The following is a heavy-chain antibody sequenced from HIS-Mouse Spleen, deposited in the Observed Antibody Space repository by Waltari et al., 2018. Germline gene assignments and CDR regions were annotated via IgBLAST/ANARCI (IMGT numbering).Heavy chain of an antibody. CDR1: GGSFSGYY. Sequence: QVQLQQWGAGLLKPSETLSLTCAVYGGSFSGYYWSWISQPPGKGVEWIGEINQRGGTNYNPALKGRVTISVDTSKNQVSLKLSSVTTADTAVYYCARGVRRVAVVVIGYFDYWGQGTLVTVSS. J-gene: IGHJ4*02. CDR3: ARGVRRVAVVVIGYFDY. V-gene: IGHV4-34*01. D-gene: IGHD3-22*01. CDR2: INQRGGT.